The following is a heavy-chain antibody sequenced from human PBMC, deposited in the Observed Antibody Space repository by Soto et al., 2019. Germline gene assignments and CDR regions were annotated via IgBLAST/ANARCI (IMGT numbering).Heavy chain of an antibody. D-gene: IGHD3-16*02. J-gene: IGHJ4*02. Sequence: ASVKVSCKASGYTFTSYSMHWVRQAPGQRLEWMGWINAGNGNTKYSQKFQGRLTITSDTSANTVYMELNSLTSEDTAMYYCTRSAISPYGGLIGPFDYWGQGNLVTVSS. CDR3: TRSAISPYGGLIGPFDY. V-gene: IGHV1-3*01. CDR2: INAGNGNT. CDR1: GYTFTSYS.